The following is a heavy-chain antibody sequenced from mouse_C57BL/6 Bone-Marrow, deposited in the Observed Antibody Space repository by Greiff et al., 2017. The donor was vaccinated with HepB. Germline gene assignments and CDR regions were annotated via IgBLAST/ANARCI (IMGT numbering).Heavy chain of an antibody. CDR3: ARDGYYFDS. Sequence: EVKLVESGPGLVKPSQSLSLTCSVTGYSITSGYYWNWIRQFPGNKLEWMGYISYDGSNNYNPSLKNRISITRDTSKNQFFLKLNSVTTEDTATYYCARDGYYFDSWGQGTTLTVSS. CDR2: ISYDGSN. J-gene: IGHJ2*01. V-gene: IGHV3-6*01. D-gene: IGHD2-2*01. CDR1: GYSITSGYY.